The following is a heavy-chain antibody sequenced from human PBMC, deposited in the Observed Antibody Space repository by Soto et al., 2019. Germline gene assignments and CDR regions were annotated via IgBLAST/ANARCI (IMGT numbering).Heavy chain of an antibody. CDR2: ISYDGSNK. Sequence: GGSLRLSCAASGFTFSSYAMHWVRQAPGKGLEWVAVISYDGSNKYYADSVKGRFTISRDNSKNTLYLQMNSPRAEDTAVYYCVSSSWYCDWGQGTLVTVSS. V-gene: IGHV3-30-3*01. D-gene: IGHD6-13*01. CDR3: VSSSWYCD. CDR1: GFTFSSYA. J-gene: IGHJ4*02.